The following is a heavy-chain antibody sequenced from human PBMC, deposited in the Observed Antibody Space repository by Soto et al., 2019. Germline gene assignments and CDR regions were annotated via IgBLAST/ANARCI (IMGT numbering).Heavy chain of an antibody. CDR1: GFTFSSYA. D-gene: IGHD2-2*01. V-gene: IGHV3-23*01. CDR3: AKGDIVVVPYYYYYMDV. J-gene: IGHJ6*03. CDR2: ISGSGGST. Sequence: EVQLLESGGGLVQPGGSLRLSCAASGFTFSSYAMSWVRQAPGKGLEWVSAISGSGGSTYYADSVKGRFTISRDNSKNTLYLQMNSLRAEDTAVYYCAKGDIVVVPYYYYYMDVWGKGTTVTVSS.